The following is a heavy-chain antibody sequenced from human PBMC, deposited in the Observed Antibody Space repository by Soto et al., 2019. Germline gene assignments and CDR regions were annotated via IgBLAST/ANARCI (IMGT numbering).Heavy chain of an antibody. V-gene: IGHV5-51*01. CDR2: IYPDDSDT. CDR1: GYRFTSYW. D-gene: IGHD2-21*01. CDR3: ARRRTVVVAGTSDYYFDY. J-gene: IGHJ4*02. Sequence: PGESLQISCKTFGYRFTSYWFGWVRQVPGKGLEWMGVIYPDDSDTRYSPTFQGQVTISADKSTSTAYLQLRSLKASDTAMYYCARRRTVVVAGTSDYYFDYWGQGTRVTVSS.